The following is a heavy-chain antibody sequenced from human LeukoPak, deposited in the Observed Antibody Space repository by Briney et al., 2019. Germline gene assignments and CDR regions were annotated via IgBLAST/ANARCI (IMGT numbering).Heavy chain of an antibody. V-gene: IGHV3-48*03. Sequence: GGSLRLSCAASGFTFSSHEMNWGRQAPGKGLEWVSYISSSGSAKYYADSVKGRFTISRDNAKNSLDLQMNSLRAEDTAVYYCARAAHYDSSGYYRPDYWGQGTLVTVSS. CDR1: GFTFSSHE. CDR2: ISSSGSAK. CDR3: ARAAHYDSSGYYRPDY. J-gene: IGHJ4*02. D-gene: IGHD3-22*01.